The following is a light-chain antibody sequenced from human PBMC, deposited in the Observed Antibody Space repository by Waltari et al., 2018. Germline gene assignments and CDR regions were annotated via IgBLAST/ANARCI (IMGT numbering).Light chain of an antibody. Sequence: EIVLTHPQATLSVSPGERATLSCRASQSVSSNLAWYQQKPGQSPRLLIYGASTRATGIAARFSGSGSGTEFTLTISSLQSEDFALYYCQQYNDWPRTFGQGTKVEI. V-gene: IGKV3-15*01. CDR1: QSVSSN. J-gene: IGKJ1*01. CDR2: GAS. CDR3: QQYNDWPRT.